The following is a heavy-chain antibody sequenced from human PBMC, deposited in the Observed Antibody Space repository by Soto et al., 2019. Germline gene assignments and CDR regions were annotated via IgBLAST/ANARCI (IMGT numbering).Heavy chain of an antibody. V-gene: IGHV3-30-3*01. Sequence: QVQLVESGGGVVQPGRSLRLSCAASGFTFSSYAMHWVRQAPGKGLEWVAVITYDGSNKYYADSVKGRFNISRDNSKNTLYLQMNSLRAEDTAVYYCARDGAARPENYYYYGMDVWGQGTTVTVSS. J-gene: IGHJ6*02. CDR2: ITYDGSNK. CDR3: ARDGAARPENYYYYGMDV. D-gene: IGHD6-6*01. CDR1: GFTFSSYA.